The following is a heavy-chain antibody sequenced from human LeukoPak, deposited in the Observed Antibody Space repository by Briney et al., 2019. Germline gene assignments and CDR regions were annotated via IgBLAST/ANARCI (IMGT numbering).Heavy chain of an antibody. CDR2: IKQDGSET. Sequence: GGSLRLSSAASGFAFSNYWMNWVRQAPEDGLEWVANIKQDGSETYYVDSVKGRFTISRDNAKNSLYLQTNSLRAEDTALYYCGSTNSFSYWGQGTLVTVSS. CDR1: GFAFSNYW. J-gene: IGHJ4*02. V-gene: IGHV3-7*01. CDR3: GSTNSFSY. D-gene: IGHD2-2*01.